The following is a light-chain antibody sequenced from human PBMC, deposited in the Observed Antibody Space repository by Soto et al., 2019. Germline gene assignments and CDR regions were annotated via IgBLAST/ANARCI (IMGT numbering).Light chain of an antibody. CDR3: QVWDSSSEHYV. J-gene: IGLJ1*01. V-gene: IGLV3-21*04. Sequence: SYELTQPPSVSVAPGKTARITCGGNNIESKRVPWYQQKPGQAPVLVIYNDNARPSGIPERFSGSNAGNTATLTISRVEGGDEADYYCQVWDSSSEHYVFGTGTKVTVL. CDR2: NDN. CDR1: NIESKR.